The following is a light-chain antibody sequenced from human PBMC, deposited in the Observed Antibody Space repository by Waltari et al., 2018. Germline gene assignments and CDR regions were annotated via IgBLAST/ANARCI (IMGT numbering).Light chain of an antibody. CDR2: LDSDGSH. CDR1: SGPSDYS. J-gene: IGLJ2*01. V-gene: IGLV4-69*01. Sequence: QLALTQSPSASASLGASAKPTCTLSSGPSDYSIACHQQQPEKGPRYLMKLDSDGSHTMGDGIPHRFSGSSSGAERYLTISSLQYEDEADYYCQTWGTGFVVFGGGTKLTVL. CDR3: QTWGTGFVV.